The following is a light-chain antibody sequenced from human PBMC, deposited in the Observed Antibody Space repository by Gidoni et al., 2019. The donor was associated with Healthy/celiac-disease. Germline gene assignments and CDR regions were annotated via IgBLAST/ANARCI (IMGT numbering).Light chain of an antibody. CDR2: GAY. CDR3: QQYGSSRT. CDR1: QSVSSSY. Sequence: EIVLTQSPGTLSLSPGERATLSCRASQSVSSSYLAWYQQKPGQAPRLLIYGAYSRATGIPDRVSGSGSGTDFTLTISRLEPEDFAVYYCQQYGSSRTFGQGTKVEIK. J-gene: IGKJ1*01. V-gene: IGKV3-20*01.